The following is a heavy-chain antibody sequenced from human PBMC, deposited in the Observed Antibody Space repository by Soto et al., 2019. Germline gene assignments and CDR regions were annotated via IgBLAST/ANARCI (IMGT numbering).Heavy chain of an antibody. CDR3: AATWDGYSYGDGVYYFDY. J-gene: IGHJ4*02. Sequence: QVQLVESGGGVVQPGRSLRLSCVASGFTFSSYGMHWVRQAPGKGLEWVAVISYDGSNKYYADSVKGRFTISRDNSKNTLYLQMNSLRAEDTAVYYCAATWDGYSYGDGVYYFDYWGQGTLVTVSS. CDR2: ISYDGSNK. V-gene: IGHV3-30*03. CDR1: GFTFSSYG. D-gene: IGHD5-18*01.